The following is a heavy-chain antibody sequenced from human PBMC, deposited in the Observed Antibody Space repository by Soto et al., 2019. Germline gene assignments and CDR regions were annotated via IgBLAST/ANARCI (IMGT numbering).Heavy chain of an antibody. CDR2: IKQDGSEK. V-gene: IGHV3-7*01. Sequence: GGSLRLSCAASGFTFSSYWMSWVRQAPGKGLEWVANIKQDGSEKYYVDSVKGRFTISRDNAKNSLYLQMNSLRAEDTAVYYCAREGVTLFGVVIMVLGYWGQGTLVTVSS. D-gene: IGHD3-3*01. CDR1: GFTFSSYW. CDR3: AREGVTLFGVVIMVLGY. J-gene: IGHJ4*02.